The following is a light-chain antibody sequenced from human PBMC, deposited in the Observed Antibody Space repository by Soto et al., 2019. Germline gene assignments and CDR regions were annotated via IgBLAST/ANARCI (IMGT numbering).Light chain of an antibody. CDR2: GNS. J-gene: IGLJ2*01. V-gene: IGLV1-40*01. CDR1: SSNIGAGYD. Sequence: QSVLTQPPSVSGAPGQRVTISCTGSSSNIGAGYDVHWYQQLPGTAPKLLIYGNSNRPSGFPDRFSGSKSGTSASLAITGLQAEDEADYYCQSYDSSLSGSVVFGGGTKVTVL. CDR3: QSYDSSLSGSVV.